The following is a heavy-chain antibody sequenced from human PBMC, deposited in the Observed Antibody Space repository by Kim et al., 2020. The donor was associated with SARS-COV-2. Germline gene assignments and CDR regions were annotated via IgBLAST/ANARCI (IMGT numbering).Heavy chain of an antibody. J-gene: IGHJ6*02. CDR3: ASSAPPAAGPSSGYYSGLGPFYGMDV. D-gene: IGHD3-22*01. CDR1: GFTFSSYG. V-gene: IGHV3-33*01. Sequence: GGSLRLSCAASGFTFSSYGMHWVRQAPGKGLEWVAVIWYDGSNKYYADSVKGRFTISRDNSKNTLYLQMNSLRAEDTAVYYCASSAPPAAGPSSGYYSGLGPFYGMDVWGQGTTVTVSS. CDR2: IWYDGSNK.